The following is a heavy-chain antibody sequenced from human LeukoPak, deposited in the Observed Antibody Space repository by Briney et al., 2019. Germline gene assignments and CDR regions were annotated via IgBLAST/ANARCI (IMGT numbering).Heavy chain of an antibody. CDR1: GFTFSGYI. J-gene: IGHJ4*02. V-gene: IGHV3-48*01. CDR3: ARDQWLDY. CDR2: IGTSGNII. D-gene: IGHD2-8*01. Sequence: GGSLRLSCAASGFTFSGYIMNWVRQAPGKGLEWVAFIGTSGNIIYYADSVKGRFTVSRDNAKNSLYLQMNSLRAEDTAVYYCARDQWLDYWGQETLVTVSS.